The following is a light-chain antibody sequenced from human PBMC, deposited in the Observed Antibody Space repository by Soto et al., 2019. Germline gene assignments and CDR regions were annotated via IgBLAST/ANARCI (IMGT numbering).Light chain of an antibody. J-gene: IGKJ1*01. CDR2: GAS. V-gene: IGKV3-20*01. CDR3: QHQET. Sequence: EIVLTQSPGTLSLSPVERATLSCRASQSVSSSYLAWYQQKPGQAPRLLIYGASSRATGIPDRFSGSGSGTDFTLTISRLEPEDFAVYYCQHQETFGQGTKVDIK. CDR1: QSVSSSY.